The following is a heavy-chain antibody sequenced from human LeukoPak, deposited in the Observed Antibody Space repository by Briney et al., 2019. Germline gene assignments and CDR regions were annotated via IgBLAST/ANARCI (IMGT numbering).Heavy chain of an antibody. CDR1: GFTFSGSA. Sequence: GGSLRLSCAASGFTFSGSAMHWVRQASGKGLEWVGRIRSKANSYATAYAASVKGRFTISRDDSKNTAYLQMNSLRAEDTALYYCAKDIGDYYGSGALDYWGQGTLVTVSS. J-gene: IGHJ4*02. CDR3: AKDIGDYYGSGALDY. D-gene: IGHD3-10*01. V-gene: IGHV3-73*01. CDR2: IRSKANSYAT.